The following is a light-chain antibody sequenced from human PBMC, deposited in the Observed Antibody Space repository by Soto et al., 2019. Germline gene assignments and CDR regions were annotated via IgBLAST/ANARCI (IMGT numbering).Light chain of an antibody. J-gene: IGKJ2*01. CDR2: ATS. Sequence: DIQMTQSPSSLSASVGDRVTMPCGASQSISTYLNWYQQTPGKAPKLLIYATSNLQSGVPSRFSGSGSGREFTLTISSLQPEDFATYYCQQSYSSPMYTFGQGTNLEIK. CDR3: QQSYSSPMYT. V-gene: IGKV1-39*01. CDR1: QSISTY.